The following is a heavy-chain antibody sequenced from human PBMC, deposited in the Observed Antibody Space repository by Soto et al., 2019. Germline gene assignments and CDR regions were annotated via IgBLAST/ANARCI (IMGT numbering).Heavy chain of an antibody. CDR2: INHSGST. J-gene: IGHJ5*02. CDR3: ARDFFDSSDYTTNWFDP. Sequence: PSETLSLTCAVYGGSFSGYYWSWIRQPPGKGLEWIGEINHSGSTNYNPSLKSRVTISVDTSKNQFSLNLTSVTAAYAALYYCARDFFDSSDYTTNWFDPWGQGTLVT. D-gene: IGHD3-22*01. V-gene: IGHV4-34*01. CDR1: GGSFSGYY.